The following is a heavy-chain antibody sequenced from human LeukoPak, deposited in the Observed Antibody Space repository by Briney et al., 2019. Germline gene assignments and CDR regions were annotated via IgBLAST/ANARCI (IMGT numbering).Heavy chain of an antibody. CDR1: GFTSSSYA. Sequence: PGGSLRLSCAASGFTSSSYAMHWVRQAPGKGLEWVAVISYDGSNKYYADSVKGRFTISRDNSKNTLYLQMNSLRAEDTAVYYCAKDYDSSGYFFPFDYWGQGTLVTVSS. V-gene: IGHV3-30-3*01. D-gene: IGHD3-22*01. CDR3: AKDYDSSGYFFPFDY. CDR2: ISYDGSNK. J-gene: IGHJ4*02.